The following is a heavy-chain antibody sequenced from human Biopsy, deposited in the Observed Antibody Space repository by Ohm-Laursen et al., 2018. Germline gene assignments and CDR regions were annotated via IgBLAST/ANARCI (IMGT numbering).Heavy chain of an antibody. D-gene: IGHD5-24*01. CDR2: IYFTGRT. V-gene: IGHV4-59*07. CDR3: ASAGYNPDWNFDL. Sequence: SDTLSLTCNVSGGPIDSYYWSWIRQPPGKALEWIGYIYFTGRTSYNPSLKSRVTMSVNTSKKQFSLRLSSVTAADTAVYYCASAGYNPDWNFDLWGRGTQVTVSS. J-gene: IGHJ2*01. CDR1: GGPIDSYY.